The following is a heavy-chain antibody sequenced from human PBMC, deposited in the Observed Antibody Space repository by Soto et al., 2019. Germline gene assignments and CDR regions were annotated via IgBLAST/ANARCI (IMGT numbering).Heavy chain of an antibody. V-gene: IGHV3-23*01. CDR3: VQDEASVGGTPFEF. J-gene: IGHJ4*02. D-gene: IGHD6-19*01. Sequence: EVQLLESGGGLARPGGSLRLSCAASGFKFNAYAMNWVRQAPGKGLEWVSAISGSGAKTYYADSVKGRFTISRDNSKDTLYLEMNSLRADDTALYYCVQDEASVGGTPFEFWGQGTLVTVSS. CDR1: GFKFNAYA. CDR2: ISGSGAKT.